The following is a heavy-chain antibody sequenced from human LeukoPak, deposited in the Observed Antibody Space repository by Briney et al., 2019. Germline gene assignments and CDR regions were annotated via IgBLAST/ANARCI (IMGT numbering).Heavy chain of an antibody. J-gene: IGHJ6*03. D-gene: IGHD3-9*01. CDR3: AKVPADYDILTNYYYYYMDV. CDR1: GFTFSSYA. V-gene: IGHV3-23*01. CDR2: ISGSGGST. Sequence: GGSLRLSCAASGFTFSSYAMSWVRQAPGKGLEWVSAISGSGGSTYYADSVKGRFTISRDNSKSTLYLQMNSLRAEDTAVYYCAKVPADYDILTNYYYYYMDVWGKGTTVTISS.